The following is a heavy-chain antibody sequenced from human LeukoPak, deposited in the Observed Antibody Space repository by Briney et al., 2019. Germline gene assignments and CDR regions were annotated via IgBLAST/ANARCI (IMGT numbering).Heavy chain of an antibody. V-gene: IGHV4-59*01. CDR1: GGSISSYY. CDR3: ARVPWFGELFGWFDP. D-gene: IGHD3-10*01. CDR2: IYYSGST. J-gene: IGHJ5*02. Sequence: PSETLSLTCTVSGGSISSYYWSWIRQPPGKGLEWIGYIYYSGSTNYNPSLKSRVTISVATSKNQFSLKLSSVTAADTAVYYCARVPWFGELFGWFDPWGQGTWSPSPQ.